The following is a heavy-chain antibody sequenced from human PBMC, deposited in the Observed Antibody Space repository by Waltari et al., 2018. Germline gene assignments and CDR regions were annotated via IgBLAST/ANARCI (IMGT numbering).Heavy chain of an antibody. CDR1: GFTFGSYS. D-gene: IGHD4-17*01. CDR3: AGGDYASQYWYFDL. V-gene: IGHV3-48*04. CDR2: ISSSSSTI. J-gene: IGHJ2*01. Sequence: EVQLVESGGGLVQPGGSLSVSCAASGFTFGSYSMNWVRQAPGKGLEGVSYISSSSSTIYYAAAVKGRFTISRDNAKNSLYLQMTSLRAEDTAVYYCAGGDYASQYWYFDLWGRGTLVTVSS.